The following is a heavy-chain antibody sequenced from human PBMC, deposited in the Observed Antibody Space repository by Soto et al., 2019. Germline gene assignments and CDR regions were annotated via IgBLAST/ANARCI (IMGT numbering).Heavy chain of an antibody. CDR1: GYAFTTYG. CDR2: ISAHNGNT. Sequence: QVHLVQSGAEVKKPGASVKVSCKGSGYAFTTYGITWVRQAPGQGLEWMGWISAHNGNTNYAQKLQGRVTVTRDTSTSTACMALRSLRSDDTAVYYCARGRYGDYWGQGARVTVSS. J-gene: IGHJ4*02. D-gene: IGHD1-1*01. CDR3: ARGRYGDY. V-gene: IGHV1-18*01.